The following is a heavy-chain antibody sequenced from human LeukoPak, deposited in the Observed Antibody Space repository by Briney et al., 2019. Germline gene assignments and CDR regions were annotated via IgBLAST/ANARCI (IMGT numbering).Heavy chain of an antibody. CDR2: ISSSSSYI. D-gene: IGHD3-10*01. CDR3: ARGSSMVRGALKYNWFDP. J-gene: IGHJ5*02. Sequence: GGSLRLSCAASGFTFSSSSMNWVRQAPGKGLEWVSSISSSSSYIYYADSVKGRFTISRDNAKNSLYLQMNSLRAEDTAVYYCARGSSMVRGALKYNWFDPWGQGTLVTVSS. CDR1: GFTFSSSS. V-gene: IGHV3-21*01.